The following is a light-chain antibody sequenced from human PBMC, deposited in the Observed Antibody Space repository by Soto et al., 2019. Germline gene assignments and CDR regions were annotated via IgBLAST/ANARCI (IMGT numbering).Light chain of an antibody. Sequence: QSVLPQPASVSGSPGQSITISCTGTSSDVGGYNYVSWYQQHPGKAPKLMIYEVSNRPSGVSNRFSGSKSGNTASLTISGLQAEDEADYYCSSYTSSSTFWVFGGGTKLTVL. V-gene: IGLV2-14*01. J-gene: IGLJ3*02. CDR3: SSYTSSSTFWV. CDR2: EVS. CDR1: SSDVGGYNY.